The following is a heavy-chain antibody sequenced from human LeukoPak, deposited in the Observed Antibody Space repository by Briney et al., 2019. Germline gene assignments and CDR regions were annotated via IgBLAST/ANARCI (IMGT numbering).Heavy chain of an antibody. CDR3: AREVRSAWASFDP. Sequence: SETLSLTCTVSGGSISSYYWSWIRQPPGKGLEWIGYIYYSGSTNYNPSLKSRVTISVDTSKNQFSLKLSSVTAADTAVYYCAREVRSAWASFDPWGQGTLVIVSS. CDR2: IYYSGST. D-gene: IGHD1-26*01. V-gene: IGHV4-59*01. J-gene: IGHJ5*02. CDR1: GGSISSYY.